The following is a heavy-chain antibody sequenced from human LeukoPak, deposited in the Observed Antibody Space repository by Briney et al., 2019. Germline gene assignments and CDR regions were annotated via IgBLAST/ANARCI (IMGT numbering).Heavy chain of an antibody. D-gene: IGHD6-19*01. Sequence: GGSLRLSCAASGFTFSKYAMSWVRQAPGKGLEWVSAISGSGGSTYYADSVKGRFTISRDNSKNTLYLQMNSLRAEDTAVYNCAKHQGIAVAGTYFQHWGQGTLVTVSS. CDR3: AKHQGIAVAGTYFQH. CDR2: ISGSGGST. CDR1: GFTFSKYA. J-gene: IGHJ1*01. V-gene: IGHV3-23*01.